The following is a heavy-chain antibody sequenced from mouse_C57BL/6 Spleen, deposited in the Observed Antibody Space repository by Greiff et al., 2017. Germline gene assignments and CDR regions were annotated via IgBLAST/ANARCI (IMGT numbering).Heavy chain of an antibody. J-gene: IGHJ3*01. CDR3: AGPFDGWLAY. CDR1: GYTFTSYW. CDR2: IDPSDSYT. V-gene: IGHV1-69*01. Sequence: QVQLKQSGAELVMPGASVKLSCKASGYTFTSYWMHWVKQRPGQGLEWIGEIDPSDSYTNYNQKFKGKSTLTVDKSSSTAYMQLSSLTSEVSAVYYCAGPFDGWLAYWGQGTLVTVSA.